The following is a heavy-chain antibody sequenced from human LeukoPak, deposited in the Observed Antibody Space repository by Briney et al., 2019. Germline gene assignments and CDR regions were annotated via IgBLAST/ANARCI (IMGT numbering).Heavy chain of an antibody. D-gene: IGHD3-10*01. Sequence: GGSLRLSCAASGFTFSSYSMNWVRQAPGKGLEWASYISSTSNTMYYADSVKGRFTISRDNAKTSLYLQMNSLTPEDTAVYYCARISVIRGLSSFDSWGQGTLVTVSS. J-gene: IGHJ4*02. CDR2: ISSTSNTM. CDR1: GFTFSSYS. V-gene: IGHV3-48*04. CDR3: ARISVIRGLSSFDS.